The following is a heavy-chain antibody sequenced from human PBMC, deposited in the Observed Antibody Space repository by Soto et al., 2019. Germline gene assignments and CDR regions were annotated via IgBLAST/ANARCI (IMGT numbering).Heavy chain of an antibody. CDR2: IHYSGTT. CDR3: AAGEASSRNLAPYYLDF. CDR1: GGSMRNYF. V-gene: IGHV4-59*01. J-gene: IGHJ4*02. D-gene: IGHD6-13*01. Sequence: SETLSLTCTVSGGSMRNYFWTWIRQPPGKGLEWVGYIHYSGTTSFFPSYNPSLRSRVTISEDTSKNQFSLKLLPVTTADTAVYFCAAGEASSRNLAPYYLDFWGQGTRVTVS.